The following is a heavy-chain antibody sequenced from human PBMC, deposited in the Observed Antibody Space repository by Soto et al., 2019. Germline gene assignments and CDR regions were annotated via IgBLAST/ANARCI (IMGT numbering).Heavy chain of an antibody. V-gene: IGHV4-39*01. D-gene: IGHD6-19*01. J-gene: IGHJ5*02. Sequence: PSETLSLTCTVSGGSISSSSYYWGWIRQPPGKGLEWIGSIYYSGSTYYNPSLKSRVTISVDTSKNQFSLKLSSVTAADTAVYYCARSEPPIHSSGWYAGGNWFEPWGQGTLVTVSS. CDR2: IYYSGST. CDR1: GGSISSSSYY. CDR3: ARSEPPIHSSGWYAGGNWFEP.